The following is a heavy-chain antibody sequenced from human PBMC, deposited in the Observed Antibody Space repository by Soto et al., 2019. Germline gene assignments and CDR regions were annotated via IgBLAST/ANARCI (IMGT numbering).Heavy chain of an antibody. CDR1: GGTFSSYT. J-gene: IGHJ4*02. Sequence: QVQLLQSGAEVKKPGSSVKVSCKASGGTFSSYTISWVRQAPGQGLEWMGRIIPILGIANYAQKFQARVTITAYKSTRTAYMELSRLRSEYTAVYYCARDGEAVAGTFDYWGQGTLVTVSS. CDR3: ARDGEAVAGTFDY. CDR2: IIPILGIA. V-gene: IGHV1-69*08. D-gene: IGHD6-19*01.